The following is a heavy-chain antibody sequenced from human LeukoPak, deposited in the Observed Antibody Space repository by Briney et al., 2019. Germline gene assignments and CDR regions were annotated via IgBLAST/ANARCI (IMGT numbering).Heavy chain of an antibody. CDR2: IDPNSGGT. V-gene: IGHV1-2*02. Sequence: ASVKVSCKASGYTFTGYYMHWVRQAPGQGLEWMGWIDPNSGGTNYAQKFQGRVTMTRDTSISTAYMELSRLRSDDTAVYYCARDAAFGYSSNDYWGQGTLVTVSS. J-gene: IGHJ4*02. D-gene: IGHD6-13*01. CDR1: GYTFTGYY. CDR3: ARDAAFGYSSNDY.